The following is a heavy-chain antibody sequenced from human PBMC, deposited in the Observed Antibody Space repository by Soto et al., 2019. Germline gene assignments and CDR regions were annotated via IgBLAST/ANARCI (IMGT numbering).Heavy chain of an antibody. CDR3: VRDLGWSPLWEY. J-gene: IGHJ4*02. CDR1: GFTFSDYY. D-gene: IGHD1-26*01. V-gene: IGHV3-11*05. Sequence: QVHLVESGGGLVKPGGSLRLSCTASGFTFSDYYMSWIRQAPGKGLGWISYISSTSSYTNYADSVKGRFTISRDNAKNSLYLQMNSLRDEDTAVYYCVRDLGWSPLWEYWGQGTLVTVSS. CDR2: ISSTSSYT.